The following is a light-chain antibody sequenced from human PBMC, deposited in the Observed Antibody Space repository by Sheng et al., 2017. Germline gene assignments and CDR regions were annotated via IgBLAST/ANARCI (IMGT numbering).Light chain of an antibody. CDR3: QQHNDFPWT. V-gene: IGKV1-5*03. CDR2: KGS. Sequence: DIQMTQSPSTLSASVGDRVTITCRASHSISSWLAWYQQKPGKAPKLLIYKGSSLESGVPSRFSGSGSGTEFTLTISSLQPDDFATYYCQQHNDFPWTFGQGTKVEIK. J-gene: IGKJ1*01. CDR1: HSISSW.